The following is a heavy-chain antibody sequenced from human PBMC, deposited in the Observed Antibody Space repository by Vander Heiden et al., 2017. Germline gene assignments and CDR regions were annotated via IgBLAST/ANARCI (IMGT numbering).Heavy chain of an antibody. V-gene: IGHV3-33*01. CDR2: IWYDGSNK. Sequence: QVQLVESGGGVVQPGRSLRLSCSASGFTFRSYGMHWVRQAPGKGLEWVAVIWYDGSNKYYADSVKGRFTISRDNSKNTLYLQMNSLRAEDTAVYYCARDSGRTTVSRGAFDIWGQGTMVTVSS. D-gene: IGHD4-17*01. CDR3: ARDSGRTTVSRGAFDI. CDR1: GFTFRSYG. J-gene: IGHJ3*02.